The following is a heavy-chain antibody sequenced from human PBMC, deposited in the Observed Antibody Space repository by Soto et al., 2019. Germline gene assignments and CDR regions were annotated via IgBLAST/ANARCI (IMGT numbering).Heavy chain of an antibody. CDR3: ARDCSSTSCSNYYYYYGIDV. Sequence: EASVKVSCKASGYTFTSYGISWVRQAPGQGLEWMGWISAYNGNTNYAQKLQGRVTMTTDTSTSTAYMELRSLRSDDTAVYYCARDCSSTSCSNYYYYYGIDVWGQGTTVTVSS. J-gene: IGHJ6*02. D-gene: IGHD2-2*01. V-gene: IGHV1-18*04. CDR1: GYTFTSYG. CDR2: ISAYNGNT.